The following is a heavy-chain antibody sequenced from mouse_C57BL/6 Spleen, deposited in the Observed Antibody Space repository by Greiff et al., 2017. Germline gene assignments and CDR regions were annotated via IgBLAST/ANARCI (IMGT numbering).Heavy chain of an antibody. CDR1: GFNIKDDY. CDR3: TTAGYYGAMDY. CDR2: IDPENGDT. V-gene: IGHV14-4*01. J-gene: IGHJ4*01. D-gene: IGHD2-3*01. Sequence: VQLQQSGAELVRPGASVKLSCTASGFNIKDDYMHWVKQRPEQGLEWIGWIDPENGDTEYASKFQGKATITADTSSNTAYLQLSSLTSEDTAVYYCTTAGYYGAMDYWGQGTSVTVSS.